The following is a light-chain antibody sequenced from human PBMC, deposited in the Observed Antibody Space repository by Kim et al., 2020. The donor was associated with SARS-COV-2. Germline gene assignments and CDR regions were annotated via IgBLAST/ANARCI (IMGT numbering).Light chain of an antibody. CDR3: QQYNHFRA. J-gene: IGKJ1*01. V-gene: IGKV1-5*03. CDR1: ETISTW. Sequence: DVQMTQSPSTLSASLGDRVTITCRASETISTWLAWYQQKPGKAPKLLISKASSLESGVPSRFSGSGSGTEFTLTISSLHPDDSATYYCQQYNHFRAFGQGTKVDIK. CDR2: KAS.